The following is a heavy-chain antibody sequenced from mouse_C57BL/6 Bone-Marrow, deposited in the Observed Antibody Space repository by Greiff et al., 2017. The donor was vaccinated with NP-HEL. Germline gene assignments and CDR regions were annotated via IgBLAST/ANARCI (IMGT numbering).Heavy chain of an antibody. CDR1: GFTFSNYW. V-gene: IGHV6-3*01. CDR2: IRLKSDNYAT. D-gene: IGHD1-1*01. J-gene: IGHJ2*01. CDR3: TVYYYGSSYVLDY. Sequence: EVKLVESGGGLVQPGGSMKLSCVASGFTFSNYWMNWVRQSPEKGLEWVAQIRLKSDNYATHYAESVKGRFTISRDDSKSSVYLQMNNLRAEDTGIYYCTVYYYGSSYVLDYWGQGTTLTVSS.